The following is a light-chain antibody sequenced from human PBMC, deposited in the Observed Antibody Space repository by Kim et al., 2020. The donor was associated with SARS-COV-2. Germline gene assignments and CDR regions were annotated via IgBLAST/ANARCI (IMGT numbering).Light chain of an antibody. Sequence: VSLGDRATLSCMASQSIDRYLAWYQQTPGQPPRLLIYDSSTRAPGIPARFSGSGSGTEFTLTINSLQSEDLAVYYCQHYNEWPPWTFGRGTKLEI. J-gene: IGKJ1*01. CDR1: QSIDRY. CDR3: QHYNEWPPWT. V-gene: IGKV3-15*01. CDR2: DSS.